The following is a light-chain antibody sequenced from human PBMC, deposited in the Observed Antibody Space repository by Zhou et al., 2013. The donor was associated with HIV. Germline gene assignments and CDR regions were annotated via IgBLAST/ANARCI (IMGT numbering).Light chain of an antibody. CDR2: AAS. CDR3: HQSYSTPTWT. CDR1: QSISSW. J-gene: IGKJ1*01. V-gene: IGKV1-39*01. Sequence: DIQMTQSPSTLSASVGDRVTITCRASQSISSWLAWYQQKPGKAPNLLIYAASSLQSGVPSRFSGSGSGTDFTLTISSLQPEDFATYYCHQSYSTPTWTFGQGTKVEIK.